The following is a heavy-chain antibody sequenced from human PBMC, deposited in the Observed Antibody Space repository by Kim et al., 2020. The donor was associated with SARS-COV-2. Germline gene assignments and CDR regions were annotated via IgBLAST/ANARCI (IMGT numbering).Heavy chain of an antibody. CDR1: GFTVSSNY. CDR3: ARERDIAAAGLFDY. J-gene: IGHJ4*02. Sequence: LSLTCAASGFTVSSNYMSWVRQAPGKGLEWVSVIYSGGSTYYADSVKGRFTISRHNSKNTLYLQMNSLRAEDTAVYYCARERDIAAAGLFDYWGQGTLVTVSS. CDR2: IYSGGST. V-gene: IGHV3-53*04. D-gene: IGHD6-13*01.